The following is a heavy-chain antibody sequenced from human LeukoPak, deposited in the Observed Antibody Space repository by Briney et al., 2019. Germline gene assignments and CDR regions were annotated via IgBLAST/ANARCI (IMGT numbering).Heavy chain of an antibody. CDR2: ISAYNGNT. Sequence: ATVNVSCKASGYSFTGYYIHWMRQAPGQGLEWMGWISAYNGNTNYAQKLQGRVTMTTDTSTSTAYMELGSLRSDDTAVYYCARFTSGYCSSTSCYLLYYYYYGMDVWGQGTTVTVSS. J-gene: IGHJ6*02. V-gene: IGHV1-18*04. D-gene: IGHD2-2*01. CDR1: GYSFTGYY. CDR3: ARFTSGYCSSTSCYLLYYYYYGMDV.